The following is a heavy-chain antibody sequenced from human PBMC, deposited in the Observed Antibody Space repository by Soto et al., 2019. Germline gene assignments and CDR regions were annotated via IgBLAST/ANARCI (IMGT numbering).Heavy chain of an antibody. CDR1: GFTVSSYD. CDR2: LGAGGDT. J-gene: IGHJ4*02. Sequence: EVQLVESGGGLVQPGGSLRLACAASGFTVSSYDMHWVRHVTGKGLEWVSTLGAGGDTYFPDSVKGRFTISRDHAKNSLYLQMNNLGAGGTAVYYCARGTMVRGTLDPGISGPLDYWGQGTLVAVSS. V-gene: IGHV3-13*01. CDR3: ARGTMVRGTLDPGISGPLDY. D-gene: IGHD3-10*01.